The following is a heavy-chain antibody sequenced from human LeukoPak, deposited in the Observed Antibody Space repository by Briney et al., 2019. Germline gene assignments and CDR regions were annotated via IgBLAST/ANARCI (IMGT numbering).Heavy chain of an antibody. CDR2: IYYSGST. Sequence: SETLSLTCTVSGGSISSYYWSWIRQPPGKGLEWIGYIYYSGSTNYNPSLKSQVTISIDTSKNQFSLKLSSVTAAETAVYYCARGGLRWFDPWGQGTLVTVSS. V-gene: IGHV4-59*01. CDR1: GGSISSYY. J-gene: IGHJ5*02. D-gene: IGHD5-12*01. CDR3: ARGGLRWFDP.